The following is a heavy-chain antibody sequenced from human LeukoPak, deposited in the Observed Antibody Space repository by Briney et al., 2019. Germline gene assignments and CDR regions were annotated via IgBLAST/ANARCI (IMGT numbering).Heavy chain of an antibody. Sequence: GGSLRLSCAASRFTFSGYSMNWVRQAPGKGLEWVSSISSSSTYIYYADSVKGRFTISRDNAQNSLYLQMNSLRAEDTAVYYCAKEGDYYDSSGYLDLWGQGTLVTVSS. CDR2: ISSSSTYI. CDR1: RFTFSGYS. CDR3: AKEGDYYDSSGYLDL. J-gene: IGHJ4*02. D-gene: IGHD3-22*01. V-gene: IGHV3-21*01.